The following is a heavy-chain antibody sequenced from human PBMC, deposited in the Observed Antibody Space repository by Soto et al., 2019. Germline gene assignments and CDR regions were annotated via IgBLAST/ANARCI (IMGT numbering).Heavy chain of an antibody. J-gene: IGHJ6*02. CDR3: VREGVGERRYGYGMDV. V-gene: IGHV3-33*01. Sequence: QVQLVESGGGVVQPGRSLRLSCAASGFTFSSYGIHWVRQAPGKGMERVAVIWYDGSNKYYADSVKGRFTISRENSKNRVYLQMNSLRAEDTGVYDCVREGVGERRYGYGMDVWGRGNTVTVSS. CDR1: GFTFSSYG. CDR2: IWYDGSNK. D-gene: IGHD3-10*01.